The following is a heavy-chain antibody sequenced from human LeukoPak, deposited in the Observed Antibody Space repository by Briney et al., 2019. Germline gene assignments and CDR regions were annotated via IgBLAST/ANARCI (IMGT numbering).Heavy chain of an antibody. Sequence: GASVKVSCKASGYTFTSYAMHWVRQAPGQRLEWMGWINAGNGNTKYSQKFQGRVTITRDTSASTAYMELSSLRSEDTAVYYCARSSPASFRPYSIGWDINAFDIWGQETMVTVSS. CDR2: INAGNGNT. CDR1: GYTFTSYA. V-gene: IGHV1-3*01. CDR3: ARSSPASFRPYSIGWDINAFDI. D-gene: IGHD6-19*01. J-gene: IGHJ3*02.